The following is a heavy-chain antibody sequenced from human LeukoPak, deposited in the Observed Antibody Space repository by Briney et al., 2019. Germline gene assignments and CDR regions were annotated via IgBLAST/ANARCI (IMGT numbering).Heavy chain of an antibody. D-gene: IGHD2-21*01. V-gene: IGHV3-23*01. J-gene: IGHJ6*02. CDR3: AKDVRNSFAAYGMNV. CDR2: ISGSGGST. CDR1: GFTFSSYA. Sequence: GGSLRLSCAASGFTFSSYAMSWVRQAPGKGLEWVSAISGSGGSTYYADSVKGRFTISRDNSKNTLYLQMNSLRAEDTAVYYCAKDVRNSFAAYGMNVWGQGTTVTVSS.